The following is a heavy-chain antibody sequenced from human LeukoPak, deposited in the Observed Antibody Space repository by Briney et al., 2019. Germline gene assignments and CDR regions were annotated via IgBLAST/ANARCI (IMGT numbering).Heavy chain of an antibody. CDR1: GFTFSSYS. Sequence: AGGSLRLSCAASGFTFSSYSMNWVRQAPGKGLEWVSSISSSSSYIYYADSVKGRFTISRDNAKNSLYLQMNSLRAEDTAVYYCAREVYDYVWGSYRYPLDYWGQGTLVTVSS. CDR2: ISSSSSYI. D-gene: IGHD3-16*02. V-gene: IGHV3-21*01. J-gene: IGHJ4*02. CDR3: AREVYDYVWGSYRYPLDY.